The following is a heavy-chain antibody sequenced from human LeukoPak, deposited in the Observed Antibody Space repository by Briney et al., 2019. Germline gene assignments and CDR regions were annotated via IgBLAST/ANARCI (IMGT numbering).Heavy chain of an antibody. D-gene: IGHD6-6*01. CDR2: IYYSGST. V-gene: IGHV4-59*12. J-gene: IGHJ4*02. CDR3: VGTKQVVHSDYFDY. Sequence: SETLSLTCTVSGGSISSYYWSWIRQPPGKGLEWIGYIYYSGSTNYNPSLKSRVTISVDTSKNQFSLKLSSVTAADTAVYCCVGTKQVVHSDYFDYWGQGTLVTVSS. CDR1: GGSISSYY.